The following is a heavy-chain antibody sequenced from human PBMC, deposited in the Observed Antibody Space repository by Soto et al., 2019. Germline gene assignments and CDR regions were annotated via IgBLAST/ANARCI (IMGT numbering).Heavy chain of an antibody. V-gene: IGHV4-61*01. J-gene: IGHJ4*02. Sequence: QVQLQESGPGLVKPSETLSLTCSVSDGSVNTGNYYWRWIRQPPGKGLEWIGHIYYIGTTNYNPSLKSRVTSSVETSKNQLALKVTAVTAADTAVYFCAREEKQLSRYGGDFDYWGQVILVTVSS. CDR2: IYYIGTT. CDR1: DGSVNTGNYY. D-gene: IGHD3-16*01. CDR3: AREEKQLSRYGGDFDY.